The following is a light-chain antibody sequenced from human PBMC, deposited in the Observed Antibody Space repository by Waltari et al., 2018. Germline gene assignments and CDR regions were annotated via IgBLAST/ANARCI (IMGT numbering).Light chain of an antibody. CDR3: SSYTSSSVV. CDR1: ISDVGGYNY. V-gene: IGLV2-14*01. CDR2: DVS. Sequence: QSALTQPASVSGSPGQSITISCTATISDVGGYNYVSWYQQHPGKAPKSMIYDVSNRPSGVSNRFSGSKSGNTASLTISGLQAEDEADYYCSSYTSSSVVFGGGTKLTVL. J-gene: IGLJ2*01.